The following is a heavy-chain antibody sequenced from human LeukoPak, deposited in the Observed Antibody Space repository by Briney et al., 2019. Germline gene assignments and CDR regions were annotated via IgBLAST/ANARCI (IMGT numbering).Heavy chain of an antibody. CDR1: GGSISSYY. CDR3: ARGETLSGYDFLDY. Sequence: PSETLSLTXTVSGGSISSYYWSWIRQPAGKGLEWIGRIYTSGSTNYNPSLKSRVTMSVDTSKNQFSLKLSSVTAADTAVYYCARGETLSGYDFLDYWGQGTLVTVSS. CDR2: IYTSGST. V-gene: IGHV4-4*07. J-gene: IGHJ4*02. D-gene: IGHD5-12*01.